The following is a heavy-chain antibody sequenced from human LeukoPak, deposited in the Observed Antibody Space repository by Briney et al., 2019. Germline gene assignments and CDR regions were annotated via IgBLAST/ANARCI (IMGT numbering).Heavy chain of an antibody. D-gene: IGHD6-19*01. V-gene: IGHV3-30*04. CDR1: GFTFSSYA. CDR2: ISYDGSNK. CDR3: ARSDNSGWYDYYYYGMDV. Sequence: GRSLRLSCAASGFTFSSYAMHWVRQAPGKGLEWVAVISYDGSNKYYADSVKGRFTISRDNSKNTLYLQMNSLRAEDTAVYYCARSDNSGWYDYYYYGMDVWGQGTTVTVSS. J-gene: IGHJ6*02.